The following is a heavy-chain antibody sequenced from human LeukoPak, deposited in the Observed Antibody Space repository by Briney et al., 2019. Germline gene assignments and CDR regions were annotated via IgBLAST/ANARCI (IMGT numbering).Heavy chain of an antibody. J-gene: IGHJ5*02. D-gene: IGHD1-26*01. CDR1: GYTFTGYY. CDR2: FDPEDGET. CDR3: ARDNSVGDVAWWFDP. V-gene: IGHV1-24*01. Sequence: ASVKVSCKASGYTFTGYYMHWVRQAPGQGLEWMGGFDPEDGETIYAQKFQGRVTMTEDTSTDTAYMELSSLRSEDTAVYYCARDNSVGDVAWWFDPWGQGTLVTVSS.